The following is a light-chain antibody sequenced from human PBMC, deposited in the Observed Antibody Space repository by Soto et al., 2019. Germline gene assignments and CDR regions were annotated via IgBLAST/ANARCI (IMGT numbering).Light chain of an antibody. J-gene: IGKJ5*01. CDR2: GAS. CDR1: QSVSSN. CDR3: QQYNNWPPVT. Sequence: ETVMTQSPATLSVSPGERATLSCRASQSVSSNVAWYQQTPGQAPRLLIYGASTRATGIPDRFSGSGSGTEFTLTISSLQPEDLAVYYCQQYNNWPPVTFGQGTRLDI. V-gene: IGKV3-15*01.